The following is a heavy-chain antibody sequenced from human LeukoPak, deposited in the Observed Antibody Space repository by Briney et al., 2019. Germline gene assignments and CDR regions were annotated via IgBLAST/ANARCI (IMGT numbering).Heavy chain of an antibody. D-gene: IGHD6-13*01. CDR3: ARVVPFSWYSDY. J-gene: IGHJ4*02. CDR1: GGSISSGGYC. Sequence: SSETLSLTCTVSGGSISSGGYCWSWIRQHPGKGLEWIGYIYYSGSTYYNPSLKSRVTISVDTSKNQFSLKLSSVTAADTAVYYCARVVPFSWYSDYWGQGTLVTVSS. CDR2: IYYSGST. V-gene: IGHV4-31*03.